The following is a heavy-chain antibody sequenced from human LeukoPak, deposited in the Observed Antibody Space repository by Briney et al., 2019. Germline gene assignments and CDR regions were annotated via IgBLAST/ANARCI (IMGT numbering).Heavy chain of an antibody. CDR1: GGSISSYY. CDR2: IYYSGNT. V-gene: IGHV4-59*01. D-gene: IGHD3-22*01. CDR3: ARAPYYYDSSGPLYYFDY. J-gene: IGHJ4*02. Sequence: SETLSLTCTVSGGSISSYYWSWIRQPPGKGLEWIGYIYYSGNTNYNPSLKSRVTISVDTSKNQFSLKLSSVTAADTAVYYCARAPYYYDSSGPLYYFDYWGQGTLVTVSS.